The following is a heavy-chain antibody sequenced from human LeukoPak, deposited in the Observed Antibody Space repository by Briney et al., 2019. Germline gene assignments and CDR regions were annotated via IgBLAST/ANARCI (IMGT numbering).Heavy chain of an antibody. CDR1: GFTFSSYA. V-gene: IGHV3-7*01. Sequence: PGGSLRLSCAASGFTFSSYAMSWVRQAPGRGLDWVATVKQDGNEKHYVDSVKGRFTISRDNAENSLYLQMNSLRAEDTALYYCARLGGETTRFDLWGQGALVTVSS. J-gene: IGHJ4*02. CDR3: ARLGGETTRFDL. D-gene: IGHD3-16*01. CDR2: VKQDGNEK.